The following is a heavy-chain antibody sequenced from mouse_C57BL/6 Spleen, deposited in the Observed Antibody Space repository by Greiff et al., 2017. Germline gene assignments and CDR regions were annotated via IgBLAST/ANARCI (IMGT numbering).Heavy chain of an antibody. Sequence: VQLKQPGAELVMPGASVKIPCKASGYTFTDYNMDWLKQSHGKSLEWIGDINPNNGGTIYNQKFKGKATLTVDKSSSTAYMELRSLTSEDTAVYYCAIDSSGYNAMDYWGQGTSVTVSS. CDR3: AIDSSGYNAMDY. CDR2: INPNNGGT. V-gene: IGHV1-18*01. CDR1: GYTFTDYN. D-gene: IGHD3-2*02. J-gene: IGHJ4*01.